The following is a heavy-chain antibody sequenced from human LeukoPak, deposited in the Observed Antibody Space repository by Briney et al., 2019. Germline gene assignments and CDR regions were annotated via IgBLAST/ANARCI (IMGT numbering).Heavy chain of an antibody. CDR1: GFTFSSYA. Sequence: VGSQAFSCAASGFTFSSYAMSWVRQPPGKGLNWVSSISGSGGNTFYADSVKGRFTISRDNSKNTLYLQMNSLRAEDTAVYYCARDWPSEWQHLPDYDAVDIWGQGTMVTVSS. D-gene: IGHD6-13*01. CDR2: ISGSGGNT. J-gene: IGHJ3*02. CDR3: ARDWPSEWQHLPDYDAVDI. V-gene: IGHV3-23*01.